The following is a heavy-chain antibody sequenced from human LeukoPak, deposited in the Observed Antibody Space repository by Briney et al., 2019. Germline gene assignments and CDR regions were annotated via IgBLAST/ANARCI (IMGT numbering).Heavy chain of an antibody. Sequence: PSETLSLTCAVYGGSFSGYYWSWIRQPPGKGLEWIGEINHSGSTNYNPSLKSRVTISVDTSKNQFSLKLSSVTAADTAVYYCARDGIVGAQCPDYWGQGTLVTVSS. V-gene: IGHV4-34*01. CDR2: INHSGST. CDR3: ARDGIVGAQCPDY. CDR1: GGSFSGYY. J-gene: IGHJ4*02. D-gene: IGHD1-26*01.